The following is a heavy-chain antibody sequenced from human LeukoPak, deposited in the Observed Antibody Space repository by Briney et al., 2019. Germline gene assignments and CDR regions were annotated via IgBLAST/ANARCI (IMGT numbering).Heavy chain of an antibody. CDR1: GYTFTSYA. V-gene: IGHV1-3*03. CDR3: AREGIAVAGDYYYYYMDV. D-gene: IGHD6-19*01. CDR2: INAGNGNT. J-gene: IGHJ6*03. Sequence: ASVKVSCKASGYTFTSYAMHWVRQAPGQRLEWMGWINAGNGNTKYSQEFQGRVTITRDTSASTAYMELSSLRSEDMAVYYCAREGIAVAGDYYYYYMDVWGKGTTVTVSS.